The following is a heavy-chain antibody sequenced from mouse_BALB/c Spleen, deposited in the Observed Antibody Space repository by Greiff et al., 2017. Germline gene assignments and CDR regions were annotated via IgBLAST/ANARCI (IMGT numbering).Heavy chain of an antibody. V-gene: IGHV3-2*02. D-gene: IGHD2-4*01. CDR3: ARSGEITRAMDY. CDR1: GYSITSDYA. Sequence: ESGPGLVKPSQSLSLTCTVTGYSITSDYAWNWIRQFPGNKLEWMGYISYSGSTSYNPSLKSRISITRDTSKNQFFLQLNSVTTEDTATYYCARSGEITRAMDYWGQGTSVTVSS. CDR2: ISYSGST. J-gene: IGHJ4*01.